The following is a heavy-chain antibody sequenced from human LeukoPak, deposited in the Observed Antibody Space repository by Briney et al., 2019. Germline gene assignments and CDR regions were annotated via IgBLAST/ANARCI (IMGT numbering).Heavy chain of an antibody. Sequence: GASVKVSCKACGYTFTSYFMHWVRQAPGQGLEWMGWINPKTGATKYAQKFQGRVSMTRDTSITTAYMDLSRLTSDDTAIYYCARGQLHSTSWYDYWGQGTLVTVSS. CDR2: INPKTGAT. V-gene: IGHV1-2*02. D-gene: IGHD6-13*01. CDR1: GYTFTSYF. CDR3: ARGQLHSTSWYDY. J-gene: IGHJ4*02.